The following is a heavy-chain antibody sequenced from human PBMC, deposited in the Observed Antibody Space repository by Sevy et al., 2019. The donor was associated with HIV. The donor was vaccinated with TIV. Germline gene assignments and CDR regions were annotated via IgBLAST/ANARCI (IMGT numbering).Heavy chain of an antibody. D-gene: IGHD2-8*02. V-gene: IGHV1-69*13. CDR3: ARENILVVYAPRPGWFDP. CDR2: IIPIFGTA. J-gene: IGHJ5*02. Sequence: ASVKVSCKASGGTFSSYAISWVRQAPGQGLEWMGGIIPIFGTANYAQKFQGRVTITADESMSTAYMELSSLRSEDTAVYYCARENILVVYAPRPGWFDPWGQGTLVTVSS. CDR1: GGTFSSYA.